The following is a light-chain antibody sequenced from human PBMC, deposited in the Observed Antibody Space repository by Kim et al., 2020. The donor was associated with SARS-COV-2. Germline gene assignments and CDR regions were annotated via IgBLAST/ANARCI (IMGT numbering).Light chain of an antibody. Sequence: GQRVTTSCSGSSSNIGSNTVNWYKQLPGTAPKVLIFSTHRRPSGVPDRISGSKSDTSASLAISGLQSDDEADYYCASWDDSLTGWVFGGGTQLTVL. CDR2: STH. V-gene: IGLV1-44*01. CDR3: ASWDDSLTGWV. J-gene: IGLJ3*02. CDR1: SSNIGSNT.